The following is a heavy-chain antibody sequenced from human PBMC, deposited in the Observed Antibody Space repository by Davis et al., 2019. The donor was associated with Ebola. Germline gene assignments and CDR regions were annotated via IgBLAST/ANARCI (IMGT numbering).Heavy chain of an antibody. D-gene: IGHD3-10*01. Sequence: ASVKVSCKASGYTFINHGISWVRQAPGQGLEWMGWISGYEHNTNYAPRFQGRITLTKDRATSTVYMELMHLTSDDTAVYYCARDLATSSGAHFVYFGMDVWGEGTSVAVSS. CDR2: ISGYEHNT. V-gene: IGHV1-18*01. CDR1: GYTFINHG. CDR3: ARDLATSSGAHFVYFGMDV. J-gene: IGHJ6*04.